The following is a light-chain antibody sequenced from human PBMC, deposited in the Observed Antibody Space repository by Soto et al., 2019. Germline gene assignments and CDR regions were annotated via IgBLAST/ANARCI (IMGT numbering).Light chain of an antibody. V-gene: IGKV2-28*01. CDR3: MQTLQTPIT. CDR1: QSLLHSNGYIY. J-gene: IGKJ5*01. Sequence: IVMTQSPLSLPVTPGEPASISCRSSQSLLHSNGYIYLDWYLQKPGQSPQLLIYLGSNRASGVPDNFSGSGSGTDFTLKISRVEAEDVGVYYCMQTLQTPITFGQGTRLEIK. CDR2: LGS.